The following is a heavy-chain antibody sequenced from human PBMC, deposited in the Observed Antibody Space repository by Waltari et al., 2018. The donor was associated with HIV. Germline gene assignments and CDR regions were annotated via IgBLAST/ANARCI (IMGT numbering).Heavy chain of an antibody. Sequence: QVQLVQSGAEVKKPGASVKVSCKASGYTFTSYDINWVRQATGQGLEWMGWMNPTSGNTGFPQKYQGRVTMTRNTSISTAYMERSSLRSEDTAVYYCARGRVQVRGAMYYFDYWGQGTLVTVSS. CDR3: ARGRVQVRGAMYYFDY. V-gene: IGHV1-8*01. CDR2: MNPTSGNT. CDR1: GYTFTSYD. J-gene: IGHJ4*02. D-gene: IGHD3-10*01.